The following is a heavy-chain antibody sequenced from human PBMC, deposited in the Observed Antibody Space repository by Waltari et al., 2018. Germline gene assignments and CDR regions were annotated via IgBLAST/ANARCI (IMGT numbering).Heavy chain of an antibody. V-gene: IGHV1-69*02. CDR2: IIPVLGRA. CDR3: ATDKIDTPMTRYLDS. Sequence: QVHLVQSGAEVQKPGSSVKVSCKASGGSFNSRTVSWGRQAPGQGLEWMGRIIPVLGRAEYSQKFQGRVTITAGRSTGTSYMELRSLRSEDTAVYYCATDKIDTPMTRYLDSWGQGSLVTVSS. CDR1: GGSFNSRT. J-gene: IGHJ4*02.